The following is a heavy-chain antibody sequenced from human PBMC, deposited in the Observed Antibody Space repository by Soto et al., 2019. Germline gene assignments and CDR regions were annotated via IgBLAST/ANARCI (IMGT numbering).Heavy chain of an antibody. J-gene: IGHJ6*02. CDR2: ISSDSSYR. CDR1: GFTLSSRT. Sequence: PGGSLRLSCAASGFTLSSRTTIWVLQVPWKGLEWVSSISSDSSYRYYADSVEGRITISRDNAKNSLFLQMNSLRDEDTAVYYCARGHCSRTSCYDSGVYHYGMDVWGQGTTVTVSS. V-gene: IGHV3-21*01. D-gene: IGHD2-2*01. CDR3: ARGHCSRTSCYDSGVYHYGMDV.